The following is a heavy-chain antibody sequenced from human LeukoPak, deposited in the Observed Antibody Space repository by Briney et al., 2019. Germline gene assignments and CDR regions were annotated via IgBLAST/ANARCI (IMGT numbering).Heavy chain of an antibody. CDR3: ARDRGWYELGYYFDY. Sequence: PGGSLRLSCAASGFTFSSYAMHWVRQAPGKGLEWVAVISYDGSNKYCADSVKGRFTISRDNSKNTLYLQMNSLRAEDTAVYYCARDRGWYELGYYFDYWGQGTLVTVSS. J-gene: IGHJ4*02. D-gene: IGHD6-19*01. CDR2: ISYDGSNK. CDR1: GFTFSSYA. V-gene: IGHV3-30-3*01.